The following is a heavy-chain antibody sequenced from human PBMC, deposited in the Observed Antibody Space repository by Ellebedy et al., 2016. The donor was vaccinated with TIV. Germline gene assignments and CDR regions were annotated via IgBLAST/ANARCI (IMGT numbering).Heavy chain of an antibody. J-gene: IGHJ4*02. CDR1: GFTFSTYW. CDR2: IKQDGSEK. D-gene: IGHD3-10*01. Sequence: GGSLRLXXAASGFTFSTYWLSWVRQAPGKGLEWVATIKQDGSEKYYVDSVKGRFTISRDNAKNSLYLQMNSLRDEDTAVYYCARVPRGPDYWGQGTLVTVSS. CDR3: ARVPRGPDY. V-gene: IGHV3-7*01.